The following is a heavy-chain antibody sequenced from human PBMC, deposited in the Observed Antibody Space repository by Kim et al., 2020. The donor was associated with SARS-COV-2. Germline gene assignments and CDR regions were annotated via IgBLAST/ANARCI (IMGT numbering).Heavy chain of an antibody. J-gene: IGHJ4*02. CDR3: AREKVGATRVGFDY. Sequence: SETLSLTCTVSGGSISSGGYYWSWIRQHPGKGLEWIGYIYYTGSTYYNPSLKSRVTISVDTSKNQFSLKLSSVTAADTAVYYCAREKVGATRVGFDYWGQGTLVTVSS. CDR1: GGSISSGGYY. V-gene: IGHV4-31*03. D-gene: IGHD1-26*01. CDR2: IYYTGST.